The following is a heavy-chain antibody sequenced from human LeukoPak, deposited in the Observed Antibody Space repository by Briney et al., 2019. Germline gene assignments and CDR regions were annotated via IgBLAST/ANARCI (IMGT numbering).Heavy chain of an antibody. CDR2: ISESGGST. V-gene: IGHV3-23*01. D-gene: IGHD3-10*01. J-gene: IGHJ4*02. Sequence: GGSLRLSCVVSGFTFGTSAMSWVRQAPGKGLEWVSGISESGGSTYYADSVKGRFTSSRDNSKNTLYLQMNNLRAEDTAAYYCAKGSFWGQGTLVTVSS. CDR1: GFTFGTSA. CDR3: AKGSF.